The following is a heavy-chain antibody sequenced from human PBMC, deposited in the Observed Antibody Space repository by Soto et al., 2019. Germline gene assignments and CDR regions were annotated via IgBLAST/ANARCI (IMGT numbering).Heavy chain of an antibody. CDR2: IYYSGST. CDR1: GGSISSGDYY. J-gene: IGHJ5*02. Sequence: PSETLSLTCTVSGGSISSGDYYWSWIRQPPGKGLEWIGYIYYSGSTYYNPSLKSRVTISVDTSKNQFSLKLSSVTAADTAVYYCARDLSQNWFDPWGQGTLVTVSS. V-gene: IGHV4-30-4*01. CDR3: ARDLSQNWFDP.